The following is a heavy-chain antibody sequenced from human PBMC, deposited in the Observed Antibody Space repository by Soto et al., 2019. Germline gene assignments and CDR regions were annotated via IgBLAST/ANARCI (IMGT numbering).Heavy chain of an antibody. V-gene: IGHV3-74*01. CDR1: GFTFTSYW. CDR3: ARVATGSYNWFDP. J-gene: IGHJ5*02. Sequence: EVQLVESGGGLVQPGGSLRLSCAASGFTFTSYWMHWVRQAPGMGLMWVSRINSDGTTTTYADSVKGRITISRNNAKKTLKLQMNSLRAEDTAVYYCARVATGSYNWFDPWGPGTLVTVSS. D-gene: IGHD1-26*01. CDR2: INSDGTTT.